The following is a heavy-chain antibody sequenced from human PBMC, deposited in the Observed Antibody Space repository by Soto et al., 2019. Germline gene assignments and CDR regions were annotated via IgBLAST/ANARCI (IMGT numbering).Heavy chain of an antibody. J-gene: IGHJ6*03. CDR1: GGTFSSYT. D-gene: IGHD4-4*01. CDR2: IIPILGIA. V-gene: IGHV1-69*08. CDR3: ARDISGYSNYFMPAPNYYMDV. Sequence: QVQLVQSGAEVKKPGSSVKVSCKASGGTFSSYTISWVRQAPGQGLEWMGRIIPILGIANYAQKFQGRVTITADKSTSTAYMELSSLRSEDTAVYYCARDISGYSNYFMPAPNYYMDVWGKGTTVTVSS.